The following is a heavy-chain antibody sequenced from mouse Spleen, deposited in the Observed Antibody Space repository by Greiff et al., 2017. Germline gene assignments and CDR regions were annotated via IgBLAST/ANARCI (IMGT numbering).Heavy chain of an antibody. CDR2: INPSTGGT. CDR3: ARSITTVRAMMDY. CDR1: GYSFTGYY. D-gene: IGHD1-1*01. J-gene: IGHJ4*01. V-gene: IGHV1-42*01. Sequence: VQLQQSGPELVKPGASVKISCKASGYSFTGYYMNWVKQSPEKSLEWIGEINPSTGGTTYNQKFKAKATLTVDKSSSTAYMQLKSLTSEDSAVYYCARSITTVRAMMDYWGQGTSVTVSS.